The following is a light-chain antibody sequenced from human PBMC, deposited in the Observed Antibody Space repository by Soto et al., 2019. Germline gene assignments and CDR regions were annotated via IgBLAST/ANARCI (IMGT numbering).Light chain of an antibody. V-gene: IGKV1-5*03. CDR2: KAS. CDR3: EQYNSYSQT. J-gene: IGKJ1*01. CDR1: QSISSW. Sequence: DIQMTQSPSTLSASVGDRVTITCRASQSISSWLAWYQQKPGKAPKLLIYKASSLESGVPSRFSGSGSGTEFTLTISFPEPDNFPTYDCEQYNSYSQTYGHGTKV.